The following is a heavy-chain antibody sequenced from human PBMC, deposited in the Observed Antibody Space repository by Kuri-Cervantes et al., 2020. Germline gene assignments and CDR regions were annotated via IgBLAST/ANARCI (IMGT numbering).Heavy chain of an antibody. V-gene: IGHV3-11*01. CDR2: ISDSARTI. J-gene: IGHJ2*01. Sequence: GGSLRLSCAASGFDFSDNYMSWIRQAPRKGLEWVSYISDSARTIYYTDSVKGRFTISRDNAKNSVYLQMNGLRSEDTAVYYCAASGSDDYGDYVSGWYFDLWGRGTLVTVSS. D-gene: IGHD4-17*01. CDR3: AASGSDDYGDYVSGWYFDL. CDR1: GFDFSDNY.